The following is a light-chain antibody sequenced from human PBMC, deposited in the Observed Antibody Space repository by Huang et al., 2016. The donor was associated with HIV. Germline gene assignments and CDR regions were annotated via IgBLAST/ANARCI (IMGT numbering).Light chain of an antibody. V-gene: IGKV3-20*01. CDR1: QSVSSSY. CDR3: QQYGNSPIT. J-gene: IGKJ5*01. CDR2: AAS. Sequence: EIVLTQSPGTLSLSPGERATLSCRASQSVSSSYLAWYQQKPGQAPRRLIYAASSRAAGIPDRFSGSGSGTDFTLTISRLEPEDFALYFCQQYGNSPITFGQGTRLEMK.